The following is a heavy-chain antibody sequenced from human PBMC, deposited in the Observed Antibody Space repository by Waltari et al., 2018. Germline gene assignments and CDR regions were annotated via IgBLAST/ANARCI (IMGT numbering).Heavy chain of an antibody. J-gene: IGHJ6*02. CDR2: IYTSGST. CDR3: ARAAVTRIPLYYYYGMDV. V-gene: IGHV4-61*02. Sequence: QVQLQESGPGLVKPSQTLSLTCTVSGGSISSGSYYWSWIRQPAGRGLEWIGRIYTSGSTNYNPSLKSRVTISVDRSKNQFSLKLSSVTAADTAVYYCARAAVTRIPLYYYYGMDVWGQGTTVTVSS. D-gene: IGHD4-17*01. CDR1: GGSISSGSYY.